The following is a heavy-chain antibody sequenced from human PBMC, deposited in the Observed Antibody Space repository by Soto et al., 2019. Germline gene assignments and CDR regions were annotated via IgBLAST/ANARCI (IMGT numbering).Heavy chain of an antibody. Sequence: PSETLSLTCAVYGGYFSGYYCSWIRQPPGKGLEWIGEINHSGSTNYNPSLKSRVTISVDTSKNQFSLKLSSVTAADTAVYYCARGFVYSSGWKFWESPYYFDYWGQGTLVTVSS. CDR2: INHSGST. D-gene: IGHD6-19*01. V-gene: IGHV4-34*01. CDR1: GGYFSGYY. J-gene: IGHJ4*02. CDR3: ARGFVYSSGWKFWESPYYFDY.